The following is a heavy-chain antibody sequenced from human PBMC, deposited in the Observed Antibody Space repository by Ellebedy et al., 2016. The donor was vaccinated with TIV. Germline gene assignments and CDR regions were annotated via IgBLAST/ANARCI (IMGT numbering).Heavy chain of an antibody. V-gene: IGHV3-30-3*01. Sequence: GESLKISCAASGFTFSTYAMQWVRQAPGKGLEWVAVISYDGINKFYADSVKGRFTISRDNSKNTLHLQMNSLRSDDTAVYYCARDGGSSELDYWGQGTLVTVSS. CDR3: ARDGGSSELDY. CDR1: GFTFSTYA. D-gene: IGHD6-6*01. J-gene: IGHJ4*02. CDR2: ISYDGINK.